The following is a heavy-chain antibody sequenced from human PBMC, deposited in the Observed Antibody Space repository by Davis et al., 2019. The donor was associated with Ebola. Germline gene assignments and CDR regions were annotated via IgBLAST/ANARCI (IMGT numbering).Heavy chain of an antibody. V-gene: IGHV4-39*01. CDR2: IYYSGST. Sequence: SETLSLTCTVSGGSISSSSYYWGWIRQPPGKGLEWIGSIYYSGSTYYNPSLKSRVTISVDTSKNQFSLKLSSVTAADTAVYYCARPLLSGGGGFYHFDYWGQGTLVTVSS. J-gene: IGHJ4*02. CDR3: ARPLLSGGGGFYHFDY. D-gene: IGHD1-26*01. CDR1: GGSISSSSYY.